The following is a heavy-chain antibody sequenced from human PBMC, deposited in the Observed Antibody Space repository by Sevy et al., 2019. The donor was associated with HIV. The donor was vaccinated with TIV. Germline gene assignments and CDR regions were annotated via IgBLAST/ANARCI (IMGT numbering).Heavy chain of an antibody. CDR2: IYTSGRT. CDR3: ARDGIRRDYYHGMDV. V-gene: IGHV4-61*02. CDR1: GDSISSGNHW. D-gene: IGHD1-26*01. Sequence: SETLSLTCTVSGDSISSGNHWWSWIRQPAGKGLEWIGRIYTSGRTVYNPVLRSRVTMSVDTSTNQFFLNLNSVTAADTAVYYCARDGIRRDYYHGMDVWGQGTTVTVSS. J-gene: IGHJ6*02.